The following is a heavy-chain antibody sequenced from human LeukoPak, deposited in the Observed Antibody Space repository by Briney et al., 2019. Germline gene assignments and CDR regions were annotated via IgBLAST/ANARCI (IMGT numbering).Heavy chain of an antibody. J-gene: IGHJ4*02. CDR1: GGTFSSYA. V-gene: IGHV1-69*04. CDR3: ARATENIAAAGIFDY. D-gene: IGHD6-13*01. CDR2: IIPILGIA. Sequence: EASVKVSCKASGGTFSSYAISWVRQAPGQGLEWMGRIIPILGIANYAQKFQGRVTITADKSTSTAYMELSSLRSEDTAVYYCARATENIAAAGIFDYWGQGTLVTVSS.